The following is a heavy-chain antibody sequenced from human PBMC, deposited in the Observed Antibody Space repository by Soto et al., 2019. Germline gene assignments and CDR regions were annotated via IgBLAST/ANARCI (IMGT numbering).Heavy chain of an antibody. CDR2: LCYSGNT. J-gene: IGHJ5*02. D-gene: IGHD3-9*01. V-gene: IGHV4-59*11. CDR1: GYPITSHC. Sequence: TSETLSLTCTVSGYPITSHCWSWIRQPPGRGLQWIGHLCYSGNTNYNPSLNSRVTISGDTSKNQFSLNLRSVNAADTAVYYCAREMGTWLLNAVLDPWGLGTLVTVSS. CDR3: AREMGTWLLNAVLDP.